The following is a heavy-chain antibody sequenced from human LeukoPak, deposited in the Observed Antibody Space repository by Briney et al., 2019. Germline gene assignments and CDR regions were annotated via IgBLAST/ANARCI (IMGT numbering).Heavy chain of an antibody. J-gene: IGHJ4*02. CDR1: GFTFSSYG. D-gene: IGHD3-10*01. CDR2: IRYDGSNK. CDR3: AKSYNNPTVAVRVRGVIPYFDY. V-gene: IGHV3-30*02. Sequence: GGSLRLSCAASGFTFSSYGMHWVRQAPGKGLEWVAFIRYDGSNKYYADSVKGRFTISRDNSRTTLYLQMISLRADDTAVYYCAKSYNNPTVAVRVRGVIPYFDYWGQGSLVTVSS.